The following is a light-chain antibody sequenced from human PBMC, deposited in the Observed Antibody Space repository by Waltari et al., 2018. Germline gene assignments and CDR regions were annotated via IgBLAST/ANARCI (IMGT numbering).Light chain of an antibody. CDR3: CSYAGSSTLV. CDR1: SSDVGSYNL. Sequence: HSALTQPASVSGSPGQSITISCTGTSSDVGSYNLVSWYQQHPDKAPKLMIYEDSKRPSGFSNRFSGSKSGNTASLTISGLQAEDEADYYCCSYAGSSTLVFGGGTKLTVL. J-gene: IGLJ3*02. V-gene: IGLV2-23*01. CDR2: EDS.